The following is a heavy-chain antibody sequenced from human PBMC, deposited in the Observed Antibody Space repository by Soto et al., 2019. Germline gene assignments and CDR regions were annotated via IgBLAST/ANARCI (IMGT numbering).Heavy chain of an antibody. J-gene: IGHJ5*02. CDR2: INAGNGNT. CDR1: GFTFTSYG. D-gene: IGHD1-26*01. V-gene: IGHV1-3*01. Sequence: ASVKVSCKASGFTFTSYGISWVRQAPGQRLEWMGWINAGNGNTKYSQKFQGRVTITRDTSASTAYMELSSLRSEDTAVYYCARGGGSYFNNWFDPWGQGTLVTVSS. CDR3: ARGGGSYFNNWFDP.